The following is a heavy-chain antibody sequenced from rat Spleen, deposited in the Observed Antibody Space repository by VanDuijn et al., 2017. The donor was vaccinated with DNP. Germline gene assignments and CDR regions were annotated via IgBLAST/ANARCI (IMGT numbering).Heavy chain of an antibody. CDR3: ARPDY. Sequence: EVQLVESGGGLVHPGRSLKLSCAASGFSFSDYDMPWVRQAPTKGLEWVACMSPTTRSSYYRDSVKGRFTVSRDNAKSTVYLQMDSLRSEDTASYFCARPDYWGQGVMVTVSS. V-gene: IGHV5-7*01. CDR1: GFSFSDYD. J-gene: IGHJ2*01. CDR2: MSPTTRSS.